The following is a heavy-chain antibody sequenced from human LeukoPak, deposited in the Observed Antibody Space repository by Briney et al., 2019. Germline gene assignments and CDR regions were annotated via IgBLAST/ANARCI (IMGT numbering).Heavy chain of an antibody. CDR1: GGSFSGYY. D-gene: IGHD3-22*01. CDR2: INHSGST. CDR3: ARDYYDSSGYWDRGTDAFDI. Sequence: SETLSLTCAVYGGSFSGYYWSWIRQPPGKGLEWIGEINHSGSTNYNPSLKSRVTISVDTSKNQFSLKLSSVTAADTAVYYCARDYYDSSGYWDRGTDAFDIWGQGTMVTVSS. V-gene: IGHV4-34*01. J-gene: IGHJ3*02.